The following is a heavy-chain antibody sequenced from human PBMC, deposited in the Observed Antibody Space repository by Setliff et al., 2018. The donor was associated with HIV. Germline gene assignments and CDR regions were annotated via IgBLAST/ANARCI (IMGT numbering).Heavy chain of an antibody. D-gene: IGHD1-7*01. Sequence: RASVKVSCKASGGTFSSYAISWVRQAPGQGLEWMGGIIPIFGTANYAQKFQGRVTITTDESTSTAYMELSSLRSEDTAVYYCARPPSYNWNFLPYFDYWGQGTLVTVSS. CDR3: ARPPSYNWNFLPYFDY. CDR2: IIPIFGTA. V-gene: IGHV1-69*05. J-gene: IGHJ4*02. CDR1: GGTFSSYA.